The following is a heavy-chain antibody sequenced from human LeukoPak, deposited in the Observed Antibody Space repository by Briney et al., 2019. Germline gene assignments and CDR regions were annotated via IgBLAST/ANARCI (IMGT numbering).Heavy chain of an antibody. V-gene: IGHV1-8*01. CDR2: MDPNSGNT. CDR1: GYTFTSYD. Sequence: GASVKVSCKASGYTFTSYDINWVRQATGQGLEWMGWMDPNSGNTGYAQKFQGRVTMTRNTSISTAYMELSSLRSEDTALYYCAKDMAVAGTAFDYWGQGTLVTVSS. CDR3: AKDMAVAGTAFDY. D-gene: IGHD6-19*01. J-gene: IGHJ4*02.